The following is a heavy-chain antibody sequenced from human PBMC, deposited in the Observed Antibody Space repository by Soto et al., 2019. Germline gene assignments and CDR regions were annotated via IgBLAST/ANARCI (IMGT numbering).Heavy chain of an antibody. D-gene: IGHD3-10*01. CDR2: INKDGSEE. V-gene: IGHV3-7*05. Sequence: EVQLVESGGGLVQPGGSLRLSCAASGFTFSNLWMSWVRQAPGKGLEWVAIINKDGSEEYYVDSVKGRFTISRDNAKNSLYLQMNSLRVEDTAVYYCARGGGHNLDYWGPGTLVTVSS. CDR1: GFTFSNLW. J-gene: IGHJ4*02. CDR3: ARGGGHNLDY.